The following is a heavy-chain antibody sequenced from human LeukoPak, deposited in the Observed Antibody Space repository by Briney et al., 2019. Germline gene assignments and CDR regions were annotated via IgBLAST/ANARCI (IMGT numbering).Heavy chain of an antibody. J-gene: IGHJ4*02. CDR2: MSGSGFDT. CDR1: GLTLRNYA. Sequence: GGSLRLSCAATGLTLRNYAMSWVRQAPGKGLEWVSAMSGSGFDTYYADSVKGRFTISRDTSKNTLYLQMNSLRVADTAVYYCAKGGISLVRGSLDYWGQGTLVTVSS. V-gene: IGHV3-23*01. D-gene: IGHD3-10*01. CDR3: AKGGISLVRGSLDY.